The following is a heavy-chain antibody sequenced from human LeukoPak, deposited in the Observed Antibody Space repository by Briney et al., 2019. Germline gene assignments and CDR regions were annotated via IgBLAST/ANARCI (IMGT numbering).Heavy chain of an antibody. J-gene: IGHJ4*02. V-gene: IGHV3-11*01. Sequence: GGSLRLSCAASEFTFSDYYMSWIRQAPGKGLEWVSYISGSGNTIYYADSVKGRFTISRDNAKNSLYLQMNSLRAEDTAVYYCATRLQGGYYYGSGSYYDYWGQGTLVTVSS. CDR1: EFTFSDYY. CDR2: ISGSGNTI. D-gene: IGHD3-10*01. CDR3: ATRLQGGYYYGSGSYYDY.